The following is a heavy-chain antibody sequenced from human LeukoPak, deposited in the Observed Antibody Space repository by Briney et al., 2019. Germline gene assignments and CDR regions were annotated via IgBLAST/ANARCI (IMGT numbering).Heavy chain of an antibody. CDR1: GGSISSSNW. Sequence: SETLSLTCAVSGGSISSSNWWSWVRQPPGKGLEWIGEIYHSGSTNYNPSLKSRVTISVDTSKNQFSLKLSSVTAADTAVYYCARAERWLQFNGFFDYWGQGTLVTVSS. V-gene: IGHV4-4*02. J-gene: IGHJ4*02. CDR3: ARAERWLQFNGFFDY. CDR2: IYHSGST. D-gene: IGHD5-24*01.